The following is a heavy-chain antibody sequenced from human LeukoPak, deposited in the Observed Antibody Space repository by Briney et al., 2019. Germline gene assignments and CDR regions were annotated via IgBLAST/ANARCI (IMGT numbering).Heavy chain of an antibody. Sequence: PGGSLRLSCAGSGFTFSDYSMNWVRQAPGKGLEWVSSISSIRSYIYYGDSVKGRFTISRDNAKNSLYLQMNSLRAEDTAVYYCARHRYSSGWYNWFDPWGQGTLVTVSS. CDR1: GFTFSDYS. V-gene: IGHV3-21*01. J-gene: IGHJ5*02. CDR3: ARHRYSSGWYNWFDP. CDR2: ISSIRSYI. D-gene: IGHD6-19*01.